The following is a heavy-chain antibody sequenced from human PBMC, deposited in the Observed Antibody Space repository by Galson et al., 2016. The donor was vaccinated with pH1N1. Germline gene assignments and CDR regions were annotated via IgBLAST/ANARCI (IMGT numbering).Heavy chain of an antibody. CDR2: IYYSGTT. Sequence: TLSLTCTVSGGSISNDYYYWSWIRQPPGKGVEWIGYIYYSGTTYYNPSLKSRVTISIDTSKNQFSLKLTSVTAADTAVYYCARGVAAAGSYYFDYWSQGTLVTVSS. D-gene: IGHD6-13*01. CDR3: ARGVAAAGSYYFDY. V-gene: IGHV4-30-4*08. CDR1: GGSISNDYYY. J-gene: IGHJ4*02.